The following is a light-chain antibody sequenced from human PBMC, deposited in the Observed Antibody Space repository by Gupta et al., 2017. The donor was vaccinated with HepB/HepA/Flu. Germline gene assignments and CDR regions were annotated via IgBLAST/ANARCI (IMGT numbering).Light chain of an antibody. CDR3: VLSMGRGRWV. J-gene: IGLJ3*02. V-gene: IGLV8-61*01. CDR2: STN. Sequence: QTVVTQEPSFSVSPGGTVTLTCGLGSGSVSTSYYPSWYQQTPGQHPRTRSDSTNTRSSGVPERCAASILGTNDELHTTGAQADDDADSDCVLSMGRGRWVFGGGTKLTVL. CDR1: SGSVSTSYY.